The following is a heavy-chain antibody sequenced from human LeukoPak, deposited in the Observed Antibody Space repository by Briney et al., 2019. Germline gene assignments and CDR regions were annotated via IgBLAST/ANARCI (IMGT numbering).Heavy chain of an antibody. D-gene: IGHD6-13*01. CDR1: GFTFSSYG. CDR2: ISYDGSNK. Sequence: GGSLRLSCAASGFTFSSYGMHWVRQAPGKGLEWVAVISYDGSNKYYADSVKGRFTISRDNAKNSLYLQMNSLRAEDTAVYYCARGSSSWYHYGMDVWGQGTTVTVSS. CDR3: ARGSSSWYHYGMDV. V-gene: IGHV3-30*03. J-gene: IGHJ6*02.